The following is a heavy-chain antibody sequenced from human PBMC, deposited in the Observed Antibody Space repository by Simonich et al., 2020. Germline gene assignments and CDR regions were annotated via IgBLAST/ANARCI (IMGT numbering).Heavy chain of an antibody. CDR1: VGSISSSSYY. J-gene: IGHJ3*02. CDR2: IYYSGGT. CDR3: ARHAGFAFDI. Sequence: QLQLQESGPGLVKPSETLSLTCTVSVGSISSSSYYWGWIRQPPGKGLEWIGSIYYSGGTYYTPSLKSRVTTSVDTSKNQFSLKLSSVTAADTAVYYCARHAGFAFDIWGQGTMVTVSS. V-gene: IGHV4-39*01. D-gene: IGHD6-13*01.